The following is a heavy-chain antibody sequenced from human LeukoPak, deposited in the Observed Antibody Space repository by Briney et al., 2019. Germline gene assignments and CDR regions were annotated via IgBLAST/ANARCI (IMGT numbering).Heavy chain of an antibody. CDR1: GYTFTSYA. D-gene: IGHD3-10*01. V-gene: IGHV7-4-1*02. Sequence: GASVKVSCKASGYTFTSYAMNWVRQAPGQGLEWMGWIDTNTGNPTYAQGFTGRFVFSLDTSVSTAYLQISSLKAEDTAVYYCARSEVLWFGLYYFDYWGQGTLVTVSS. CDR3: ARSEVLWFGLYYFDY. J-gene: IGHJ4*02. CDR2: IDTNTGNP.